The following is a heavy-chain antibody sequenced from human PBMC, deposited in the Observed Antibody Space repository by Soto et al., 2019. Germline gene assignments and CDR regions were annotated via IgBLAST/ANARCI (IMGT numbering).Heavy chain of an antibody. V-gene: IGHV1-18*01. CDR3: ARVKGSSDYDSVWGSYRYTPHFGY. J-gene: IGHJ4*02. CDR1: GYTFTSYG. CDR2: ISAYNGNT. D-gene: IGHD3-16*02. Sequence: VQLVQSGAEVKKPGASVKVSCKASGYTFTSYGISWVRQAPGQGLERMGWISAYNGNTNHAQKLQGRVTMTTDTSTSTAYMELSSLRSDDTAVYYWARVKGSSDYDSVWGSYRYTPHFGYWGQGTLVTVSS.